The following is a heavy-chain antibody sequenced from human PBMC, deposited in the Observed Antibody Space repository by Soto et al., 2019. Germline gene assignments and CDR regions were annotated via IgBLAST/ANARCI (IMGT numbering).Heavy chain of an antibody. CDR2: IYYSETT. D-gene: IGHD1-20*01. J-gene: IGHJ4*02. Sequence: QVQLQESGPGLVKPSETLSLTCTVSGGSVSSGSYYWSWIRQPPGKGLEWIGYIYYSETTNYNPSLKSRVTISVDTSKNQFSLKLNSVTAADTAVYYCARYNWNDDGDYWGQGTLVTVSS. V-gene: IGHV4-61*01. CDR1: GGSVSSGSYY. CDR3: ARYNWNDDGDY.